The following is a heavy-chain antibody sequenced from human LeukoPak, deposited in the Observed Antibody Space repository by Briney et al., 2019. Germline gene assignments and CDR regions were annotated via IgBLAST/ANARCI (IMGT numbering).Heavy chain of an antibody. D-gene: IGHD2-15*01. Sequence: SETLSLTCTVSGGSISSYYWSWIRQPPGKGLEWIGYIYYSGSTNYNPSLKSRVTISVDTSKNQFSLKLSSVTAADTAVYYCARVKRDCSGGSCYYYYYGMDIWGQGTTVTVSS. CDR2: IYYSGST. CDR3: ARVKRDCSGGSCYYYYYGMDI. CDR1: GGSISSYY. V-gene: IGHV4-59*01. J-gene: IGHJ6*02.